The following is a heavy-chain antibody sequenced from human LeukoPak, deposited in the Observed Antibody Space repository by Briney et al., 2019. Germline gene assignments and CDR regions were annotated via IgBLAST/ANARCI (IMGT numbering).Heavy chain of an antibody. CDR1: GFTVSSYA. V-gene: IGHV3-30*14. Sequence: PGRSLRPSCAASGFTVSSYAMHWVRQAPGKGREWVAVISYDGSNKYYADSVRSRFTISRDISKNTLYLQMNDLGAEDTALYYCVRGLSGVSSWYFDLWGRGTLVSVSS. CDR2: ISYDGSNK. D-gene: IGHD7-27*01. J-gene: IGHJ2*01. CDR3: VRGLSGVSSWYFDL.